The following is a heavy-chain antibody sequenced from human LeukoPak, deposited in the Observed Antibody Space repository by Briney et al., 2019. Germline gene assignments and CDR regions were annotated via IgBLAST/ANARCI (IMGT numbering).Heavy chain of an antibody. V-gene: IGHV1-18*01. J-gene: IGHJ4*02. D-gene: IGHD3-3*01. CDR1: GYTFTSYG. Sequence: GASVKVSCKASGYTFTSYGISWVRQAPGQGLEWMGWISAYNGNTNYAQKLQGRVTMTTDTSTSTAYMELRSLRSDDTAVYYCARDYGSYDFWSGYSFDYWGQGTLVTVSS. CDR3: ARDYGSYDFWSGYSFDY. CDR2: ISAYNGNT.